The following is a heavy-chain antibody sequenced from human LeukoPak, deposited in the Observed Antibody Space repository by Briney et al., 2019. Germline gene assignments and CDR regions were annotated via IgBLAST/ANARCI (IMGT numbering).Heavy chain of an antibody. CDR2: ISDSGGST. Sequence: GGSLRLSCAASGFTFNIYVMSWVRQAPGKGLEWVSGISDSGGSTYYADSVKGRFTISRDNSKNTVYLQINSLRAEDTAVYYCAKGHSLGGFDYWGQGTLVTVSS. CDR1: GFTFNIYV. V-gene: IGHV3-23*01. CDR3: AKGHSLGGFDY. D-gene: IGHD6-13*01. J-gene: IGHJ4*02.